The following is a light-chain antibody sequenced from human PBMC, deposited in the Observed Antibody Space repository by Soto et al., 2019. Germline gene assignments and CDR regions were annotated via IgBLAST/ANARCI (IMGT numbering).Light chain of an antibody. CDR1: QSVSTN. CDR3: QQYNNWLRT. J-gene: IGKJ1*01. V-gene: IGKV3-15*01. Sequence: EIVMTQSPATLSVSPGEGATLSCRASQSVSTNLAWYQQKPGQTPRLLIFGASTRATGIPARFSGSGSGTEFTLTISSLQSEDFAVYYCQQYNNWLRTFGQGTKVEIK. CDR2: GAS.